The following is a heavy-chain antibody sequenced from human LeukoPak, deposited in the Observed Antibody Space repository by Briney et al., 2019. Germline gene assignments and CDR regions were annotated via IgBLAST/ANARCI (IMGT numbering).Heavy chain of an antibody. CDR1: GYTFTSNY. V-gene: IGHV1-46*01. CDR2: IYPRDGST. CDR3: ARDQEGFDY. J-gene: IGHJ4*02. Sequence: ASVKVSRKASGYTFTSNYIHWVRQAPGQGLEWMGMIYPRDGSTSYAQKFQGRVTVTRDTSTSTVHMELSGLRSEDTAVYYCARDQEGFDYWGQGTLVTVSS.